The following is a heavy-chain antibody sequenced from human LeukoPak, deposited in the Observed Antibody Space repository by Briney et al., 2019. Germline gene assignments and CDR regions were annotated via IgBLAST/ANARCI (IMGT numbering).Heavy chain of an antibody. CDR1: GYTFTSNY. V-gene: IGHV1-46*01. CDR2: IYPRDGST. CDR3: ARDQEGFDY. J-gene: IGHJ4*02. Sequence: ASVKVSRKASGYTFTSNYIHWVRQAPGQGLEWMGMIYPRDGSTSYAQKFQGRVTVTRDTSTSTVHMELSGLRSEDTAVYYCARDQEGFDYWGQGTLVTVSS.